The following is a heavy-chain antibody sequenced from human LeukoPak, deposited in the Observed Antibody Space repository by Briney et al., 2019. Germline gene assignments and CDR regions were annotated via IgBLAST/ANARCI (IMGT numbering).Heavy chain of an antibody. V-gene: IGHV3-21*01. CDR3: ARGLAPLTIFGVVREDY. Sequence: GGSLRLSCAASGFTFSSYSMNWVHQAPGKWLEWVSSISSSSSYIYYADSVKGRFTISRDNAKNSLYLQMNSLRAEDTAVYYCARGLAPLTIFGVVREDYWGQGTLVTVSS. D-gene: IGHD3-3*01. J-gene: IGHJ4*02. CDR2: ISSSSSYI. CDR1: GFTFSSYS.